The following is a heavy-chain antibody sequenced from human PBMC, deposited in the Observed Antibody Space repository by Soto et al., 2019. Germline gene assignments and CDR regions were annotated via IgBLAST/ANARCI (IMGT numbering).Heavy chain of an antibody. CDR3: ARATNNDFWSGYYLVY. CDR2: IYSGGST. J-gene: IGHJ4*02. CDR1: GFTVSSNY. D-gene: IGHD3-3*01. V-gene: IGHV3-66*01. Sequence: GGSLRLSCAASGFTVSSNYMSWVRQAPGKGLEWVSVIYSGGSTYYADSVKGRFTISRDNSKNTLYLQMNSLRAEDTAVYYCARATNNDFWSGYYLVYWGQGTLVTVSS.